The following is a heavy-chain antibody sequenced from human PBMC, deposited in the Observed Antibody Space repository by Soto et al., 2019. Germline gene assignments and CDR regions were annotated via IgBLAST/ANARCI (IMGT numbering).Heavy chain of an antibody. D-gene: IGHD5-12*01. CDR2: VTPYKADT. CDR3: ATDGPSNSGNLYAFDI. Sequence: QAQLVQSGAEVKKSGASVRVSCKASGYTLTNYGVTWVRQAPGQGLEWLGRVTPYKADTNSAQNLQGRVTMATDTSTNTAYLELRSLRSDDTAVYFCATDGPSNSGNLYAFDICVQGTMVTVSA. CDR1: GYTLTNYG. V-gene: IGHV1-18*04. J-gene: IGHJ3*02.